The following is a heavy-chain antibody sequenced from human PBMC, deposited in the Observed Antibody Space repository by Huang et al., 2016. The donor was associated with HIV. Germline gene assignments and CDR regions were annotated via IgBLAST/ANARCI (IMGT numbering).Heavy chain of an antibody. CDR1: GGSFSGYY. CDR2: INHRGKT. D-gene: IGHD3-22*01. CDR3: ARRYNSRRDY. Sequence: QVQLEQWGAGLLKASETLSLTCAVYGGSFSGYYWNWLRQAPGKGLEWVGEINHRGKTNYNPSRKRRVNMAVDTSKSQCSLYLTSLSAADTGTYFCARRYNSRRDYWGRGTLVTVHS. J-gene: IGHJ4*02. V-gene: IGHV4-34*02.